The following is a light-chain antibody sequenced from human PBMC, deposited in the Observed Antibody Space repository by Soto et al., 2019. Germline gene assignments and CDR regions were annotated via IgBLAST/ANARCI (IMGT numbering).Light chain of an antibody. Sequence: QSALTQPASVSGSPGQSITISCTGTSSDVGGYNYVSWYQQHPGKAPKLMLYDVSNRPSGVSNRFSGSKSGNTASLTISGLQAEDEADYYCSSYTTSGSLVFGGGTKLTVL. CDR2: DVS. CDR1: SSDVGGYNY. CDR3: SSYTTSGSLV. V-gene: IGLV2-14*01. J-gene: IGLJ2*01.